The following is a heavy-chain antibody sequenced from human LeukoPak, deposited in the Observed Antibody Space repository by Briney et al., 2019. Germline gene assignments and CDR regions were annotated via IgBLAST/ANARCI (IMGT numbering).Heavy chain of an antibody. Sequence: GGSLRLSCAASGFTFSSYEMNWVRQAPGKGLEWVSYISSSGSTIYYADSVKGRFTISRDNAKNSLYLQMNSLRAEDTAVYYCARASGGYSYYFDYWSQGTLVTVSS. J-gene: IGHJ4*02. CDR3: ARASGGYSYYFDY. CDR2: ISSSGSTI. D-gene: IGHD5-18*01. CDR1: GFTFSSYE. V-gene: IGHV3-48*03.